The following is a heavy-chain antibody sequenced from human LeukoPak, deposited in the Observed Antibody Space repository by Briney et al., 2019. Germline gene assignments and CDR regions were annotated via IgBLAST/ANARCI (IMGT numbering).Heavy chain of an antibody. D-gene: IGHD6-13*01. Sequence: GGSLRLSCAASGFTFSDYYMSWIRQAPGKGLEWVSYISSSSSYTNYADSVKGRFTIPRDNAKNSLYLQMNSLRAEDTAVYYCARATAYSSSWYNYWGQGTLVTVSS. CDR2: ISSSSSYT. J-gene: IGHJ4*02. CDR1: GFTFSDYY. V-gene: IGHV3-11*06. CDR3: ARATAYSSSWYNY.